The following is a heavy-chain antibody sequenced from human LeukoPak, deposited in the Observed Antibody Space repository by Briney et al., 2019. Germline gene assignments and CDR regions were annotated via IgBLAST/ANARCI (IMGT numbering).Heavy chain of an antibody. CDR3: ARVGRYFDWLYAFDI. D-gene: IGHD3-9*01. J-gene: IGHJ3*02. Sequence: SETLSLTCTVSGGSISSYYWSWIRQPPGKGLEWIGYIYYSGSTNYKPSLKSRVTISVDTSKNQFSLKLSSVTAADTAVYYCARVGRYFDWLYAFDIWGQGTMVTVSS. V-gene: IGHV4-59*01. CDR2: IYYSGST. CDR1: GGSISSYY.